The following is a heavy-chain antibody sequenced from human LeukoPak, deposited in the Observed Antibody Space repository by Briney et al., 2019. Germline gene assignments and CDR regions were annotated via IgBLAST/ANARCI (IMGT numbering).Heavy chain of an antibody. Sequence: PSQTLSLTCTVSGGSISSGDYYWSWIRQPPGKGLEWIGYIFYTGSTYYNPSLKSRVTISVDTSKNQFSLKLSSVTAADTAVYYCASGYFGDAFDVWGQGTMVTVSS. CDR2: IFYTGST. V-gene: IGHV4-30-4*01. CDR1: GGSISSGDYY. D-gene: IGHD3-9*01. CDR3: ASGYFGDAFDV. J-gene: IGHJ3*01.